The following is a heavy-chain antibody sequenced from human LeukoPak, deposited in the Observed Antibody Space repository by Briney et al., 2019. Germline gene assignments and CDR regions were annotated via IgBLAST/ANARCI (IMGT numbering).Heavy chain of an antibody. J-gene: IGHJ4*02. Sequence: ASVKVSCKASGYTFTSYYMHWVRQAPGRGLEWMGIINPSGGSTSYAQKFQGRVTMTRDTSTSTVYMELSSLRSEDTAVYYCARDGYDSSGYPTYYFDYWGQGTLVTVSS. CDR1: GYTFTSYY. D-gene: IGHD3-22*01. CDR3: ARDGYDSSGYPTYYFDY. V-gene: IGHV1-46*01. CDR2: INPSGGST.